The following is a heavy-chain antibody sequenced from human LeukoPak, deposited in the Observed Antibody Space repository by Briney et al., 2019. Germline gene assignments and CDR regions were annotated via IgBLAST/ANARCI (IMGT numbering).Heavy chain of an antibody. CDR3: ARDSGGSPFDH. CDR1: GYTFPSYY. J-gene: IGHJ4*02. CDR2: INPSGGST. V-gene: IGHV1-46*01. Sequence: ASVKVSCKASGYTFPSYYIHWVRQAPGQGLEWMGIINPSGGSTTYAQKFQGRVTVTRDTSTSTVYMELSSLRSEDTAVYYCARDSGGSPFDHWGQGTLVTVSS. D-gene: IGHD3-16*01.